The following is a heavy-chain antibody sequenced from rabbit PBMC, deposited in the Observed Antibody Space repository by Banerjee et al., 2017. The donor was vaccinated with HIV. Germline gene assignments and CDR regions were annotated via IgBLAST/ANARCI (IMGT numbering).Heavy chain of an antibody. Sequence: EESGGDLVKPGASLTLTCTASGFDLSSYHYMCWVRQAPGKGLEWIACIYGGNSGSTWYASWAKGRFTISKTSSTTVTLQMTSLTAADTATYFCARDLAGVDGWNLYLWGQGTLVTVS. D-gene: IGHD4-1*01. J-gene: IGHJ3*01. V-gene: IGHV1S40*01. CDR2: IYGGNSGST. CDR3: ARDLAGVDGWNLYL. CDR1: GFDLSSYHY.